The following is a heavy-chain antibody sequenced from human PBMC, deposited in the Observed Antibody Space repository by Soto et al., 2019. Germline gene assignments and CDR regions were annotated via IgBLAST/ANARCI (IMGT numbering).Heavy chain of an antibody. V-gene: IGHV3-48*01. CDR3: ARDSKLEPKNYYYYYYMDV. D-gene: IGHD1-1*01. Sequence: GGSLRLSCAASGFTFSSYSMNWVRQAPGKGLEWVSYISSSSSTIYYADSVKGRFTISRDNAKNSLYLQMNSLRAEDTAVYYCARDSKLEPKNYYYYYYMDVWGKGTTVTVSS. CDR2: ISSSSSTI. CDR1: GFTFSSYS. J-gene: IGHJ6*03.